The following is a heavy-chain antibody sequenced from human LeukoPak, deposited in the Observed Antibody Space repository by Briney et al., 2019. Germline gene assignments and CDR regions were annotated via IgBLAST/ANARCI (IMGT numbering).Heavy chain of an antibody. D-gene: IGHD3-10*01. V-gene: IGHV3-74*01. CDR3: ARGGSPFY. CDR2: IKTDGSRT. J-gene: IGHJ4*02. CDR1: GFNLSTSW. Sequence: GGSLRLSGAASGFNLSTSWVHWVRQAPGKGLVWVSRIKTDGSRTDYADSVKGRVTISRDNAKNTLYLQMSSLRDDDTAVYYCARGGSPFYWGQGTLVTVSS.